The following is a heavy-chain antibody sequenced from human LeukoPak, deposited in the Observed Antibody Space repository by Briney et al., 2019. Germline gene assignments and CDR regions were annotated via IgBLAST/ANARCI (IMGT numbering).Heavy chain of an antibody. J-gene: IGHJ5*02. CDR2: INPSGGST. CDR1: RYTFTSYY. D-gene: IGHD4-23*01. Sequence: ASVKVSCKASRYTFTSYYMHWVRQAPGQGLEWMGIINPSGGSTSYAQKFQGRVTMTRDTSTSTVYMELSSLRSEDTAVYYCARPDYGGGFDPWGQGTLVTVSS. CDR3: ARPDYGGGFDP. V-gene: IGHV1-46*01.